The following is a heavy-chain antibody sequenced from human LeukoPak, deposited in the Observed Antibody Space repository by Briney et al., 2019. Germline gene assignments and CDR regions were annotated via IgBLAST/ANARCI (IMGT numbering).Heavy chain of an antibody. V-gene: IGHV1-8*01. CDR1: GYTFTSYD. Sequence: ASVKVSCKASGYTFTSYDINWVRQATGQGLEWMGWMNPNSGNTGYAQKFQGRVTMTRNTSISTAYMEPSSLRSEDTAVYYCARTGDIYSTSYGMDVWGQGTTVTVSS. CDR2: MNPNSGNT. CDR3: ARTGDIYSTSYGMDV. D-gene: IGHD7-27*01. J-gene: IGHJ6*02.